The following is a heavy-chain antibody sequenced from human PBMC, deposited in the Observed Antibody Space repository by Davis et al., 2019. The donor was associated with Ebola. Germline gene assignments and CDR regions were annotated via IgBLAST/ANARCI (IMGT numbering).Heavy chain of an antibody. Sequence: MPSETLSLTCTVSGGSISSYYWSWIRQPPGKGLEWIGYIYYSGSTNYNPSLKSRVTISVDTSKNQFSLKLSSVTAADTAVYYCASRTTGTTLHAFDIWGQGTMVTVSS. D-gene: IGHD1-1*01. CDR2: IYYSGST. CDR3: ASRTTGTTLHAFDI. CDR1: GGSISSYY. J-gene: IGHJ3*02. V-gene: IGHV4-59*01.